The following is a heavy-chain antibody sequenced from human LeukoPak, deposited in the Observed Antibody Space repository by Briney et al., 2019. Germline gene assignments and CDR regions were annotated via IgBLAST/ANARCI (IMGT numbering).Heavy chain of an antibody. CDR3: ARDQSGWFDP. V-gene: IGHV4-59*12. J-gene: IGHJ5*02. CDR2: IYYSGST. CDR1: GDSISTYY. D-gene: IGHD3-10*01. Sequence: SETLSLTCTVSGDSISTYYWSWIRQPPGKGLEWIGYIYYSGSTNYNPSLKSRVTISVDTSKNQFSLKLSSVTAADTAVYYCARDQSGWFDPWGQGTLVTVSS.